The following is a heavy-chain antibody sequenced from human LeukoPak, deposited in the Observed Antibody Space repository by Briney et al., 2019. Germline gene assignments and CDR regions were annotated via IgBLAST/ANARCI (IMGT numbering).Heavy chain of an antibody. CDR1: GYTFTSYY. J-gene: IGHJ4*02. V-gene: IGHV1-46*01. Sequence: ASVKVSCKASGYTFTSYYIHWVRQAPGQGLEWMGIIHPSGGSTSYAQKFQGRVNMTRDTSTSTVYMELSSLRSEDAAVYYCARVMSLYSSSEGDYWGPGTLVTVSS. CDR3: ARVMSLYSSSEGDY. CDR2: IHPSGGST. D-gene: IGHD6-6*01.